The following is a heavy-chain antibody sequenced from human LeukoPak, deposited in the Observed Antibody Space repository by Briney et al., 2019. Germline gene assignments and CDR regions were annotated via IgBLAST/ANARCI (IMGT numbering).Heavy chain of an antibody. CDR1: GYSISSGYY. Sequence: PSETLSLTCTVSGYSISSGYYWGWIRQPPGKGLEWIGSMYHSGSTYYNPSLKSRVTISVDTSKNQFSLMLSSVTAADTAVYYCARVYYGSGSYFFDPWGQGTLVTVSS. CDR2: MYHSGST. D-gene: IGHD3-10*01. V-gene: IGHV4-38-2*02. J-gene: IGHJ5*02. CDR3: ARVYYGSGSYFFDP.